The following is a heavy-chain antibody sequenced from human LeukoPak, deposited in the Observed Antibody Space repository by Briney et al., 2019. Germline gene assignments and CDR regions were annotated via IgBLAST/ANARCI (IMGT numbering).Heavy chain of an antibody. CDR2: ISSNGGST. V-gene: IGHV3-64*04. CDR1: GFTSSSYA. CDR3: AKVSGFKITFGGVID. D-gene: IGHD3-16*02. J-gene: IGHJ4*02. Sequence: GGSLRLSCSASGFTSSSYAMHWVRQAPGQGLEYVSAISSNGGSTYYADSVKGRFTISRDNSKNTLYLQMNSPRPEDTAVYYCAKVSGFKITFGGVIDWGQGTLVTVSS.